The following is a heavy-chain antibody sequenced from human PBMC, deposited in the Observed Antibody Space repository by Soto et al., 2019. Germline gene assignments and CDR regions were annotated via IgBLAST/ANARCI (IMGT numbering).Heavy chain of an antibody. CDR3: ARRDCSGGSCYSNRWFDP. J-gene: IGHJ5*02. D-gene: IGHD2-15*01. V-gene: IGHV4-34*01. Sequence: QVQLQQWGAGLLKPSETLSLTCAVYGGSFSGYYWSWIRQPPGKGLEWIGEINHSGSTNYNPSLKSRVTISVDTSQNQFSLKLSSVTAADTAVYYCARRDCSGGSCYSNRWFDPWGQGTLVTDSS. CDR2: INHSGST. CDR1: GGSFSGYY.